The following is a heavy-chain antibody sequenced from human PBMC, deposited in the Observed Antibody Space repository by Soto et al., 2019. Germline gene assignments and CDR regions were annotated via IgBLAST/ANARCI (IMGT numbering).Heavy chain of an antibody. Sequence: ASVKVSCKASGGTFSSYAISWVRQAPGQGLEWMGGIIPIFGTANYAQKFQGRVTITADESTSTAYMELSSLRSEDTAVYYCAKDRRAAYGDILTGYSGQPNYFDYWGQGTLVTVSS. CDR1: GGTFSSYA. CDR2: IIPIFGTA. J-gene: IGHJ4*02. V-gene: IGHV1-69*13. CDR3: AKDRRAAYGDILTGYSGQPNYFDY. D-gene: IGHD3-9*01.